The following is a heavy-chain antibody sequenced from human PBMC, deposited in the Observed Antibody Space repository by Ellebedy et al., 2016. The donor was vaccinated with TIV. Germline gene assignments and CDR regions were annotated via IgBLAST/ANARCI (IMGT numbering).Heavy chain of an antibody. CDR3: AKGIAAAGIPYFQH. J-gene: IGHJ1*01. V-gene: IGHV3-23*01. CDR1: GFTFSSYA. Sequence: GESLKISXAASGFTFSSYAMSWVRQAPGKGLEWVSAISGSGGSTYYADSVKGRFTISRDNSKNTLYLQMNSLRAEDTAVYYCAKGIAAAGIPYFQHWGQGTLVTVSS. CDR2: ISGSGGST. D-gene: IGHD6-13*01.